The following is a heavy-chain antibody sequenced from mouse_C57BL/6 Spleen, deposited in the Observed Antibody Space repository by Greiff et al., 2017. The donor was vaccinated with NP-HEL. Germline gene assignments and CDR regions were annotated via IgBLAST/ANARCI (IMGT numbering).Heavy chain of an antibody. CDR2: IDPSDSYT. J-gene: IGHJ2*01. V-gene: IGHV1-59*01. Sequence: QVQLQQPGAELVRPGTSVKLSCKASGYTFTSYWMHWVKQRPGQGLEWIGVIDPSDSYTNYNQKFKGKATLTVDTSSSTAYMQLSSLTSEDSAVYYCARLESLTGRGSFDYWGQGTTLTVSS. CDR3: ARLESLTGRGSFDY. CDR1: GYTFTSYW. D-gene: IGHD4-1*01.